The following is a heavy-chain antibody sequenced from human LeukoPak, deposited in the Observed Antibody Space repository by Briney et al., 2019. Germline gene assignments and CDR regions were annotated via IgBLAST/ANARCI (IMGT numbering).Heavy chain of an antibody. J-gene: IGHJ5*02. V-gene: IGHV1-8*03. CDR1: GYSFNDYY. CDR3: ARGRGLLLWFGELLSENWFDP. CDR2: INPGNTNT. D-gene: IGHD3-10*01. Sequence: ASVKVSCKTSGYSFNDYYINWVRQATGHGLEWMGWINPGNTNTGYAQKFQGRVTITRNTSISTAYMELSSLRSEDTAVYYCARGRGLLLWFGELLSENWFDPWGQGTLVTVSS.